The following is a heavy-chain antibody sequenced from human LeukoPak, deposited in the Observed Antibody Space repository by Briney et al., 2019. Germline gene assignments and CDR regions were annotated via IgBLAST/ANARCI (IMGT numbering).Heavy chain of an antibody. V-gene: IGHV3-23*01. J-gene: IGHJ5*02. CDR2: ISGSGGNT. Sequence: GGSLRLSCAASGFTFSSYAVSWVRQAPGKGLEWVSSISGSGGNTYYADSVKGRFTISRDNSNNTLYLQMHSLRVEDTAVYYCAKDGGYSSTTNWFDPWGQGTLVTVSS. CDR3: AKDGGYSSTTNWFDP. D-gene: IGHD6-13*01. CDR1: GFTFSSYA.